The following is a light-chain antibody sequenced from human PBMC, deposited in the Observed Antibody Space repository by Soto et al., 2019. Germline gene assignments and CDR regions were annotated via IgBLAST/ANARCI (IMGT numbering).Light chain of an antibody. V-gene: IGKV3-15*01. CDR2: GAS. CDR1: QKISSN. J-gene: IGKJ4*01. CDR3: QQYSNWPLLS. Sequence: EIVMTQSPATLSVSLGERVTLSCRASQKISSNLAWYQQKHGQAPRLLIYGASTRNTGIPTRFSGSGSGTEFTLTISSLQSEDFAVYYCQQYSNWPLLSFGGGTKVEIK.